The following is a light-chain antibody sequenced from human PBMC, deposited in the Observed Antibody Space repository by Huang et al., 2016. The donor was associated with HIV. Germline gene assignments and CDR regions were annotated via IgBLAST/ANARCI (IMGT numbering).Light chain of an antibody. CDR3: MQRTQRPLT. CDR1: QSLLHSDGETY. J-gene: IGKJ4*01. Sequence: DIVMTQTPLSLSVTPGQPASISCKSSQSLLHSDGETYLYGYLHKPGQSPQLLLYEVSNRFSGVPDRFSGSVSGTDFTLRISRVEAEDVGVYYCMQRTQRPLTFGGGTKVEIK. V-gene: IGKV2D-29*02. CDR2: EVS.